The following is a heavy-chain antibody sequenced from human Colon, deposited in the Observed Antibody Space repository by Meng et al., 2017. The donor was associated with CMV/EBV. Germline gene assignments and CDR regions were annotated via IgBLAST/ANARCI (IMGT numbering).Heavy chain of an antibody. CDR1: GGSINDYY. CDR2: IYYSGAT. J-gene: IGHJ6*02. CDR3: ARDNGDYYYGMDV. V-gene: IGHV4-59*01. D-gene: IGHD4-17*01. Sequence: GSLRLSCTVSGGSINDYYWSWIRQSPGKGLEWIGYIYYSGATRYNPSLGSRLSISIDKSKTHFSLKVTSVTAADTAMYYCARDNGDYYYGMDVWGQGTPVTVSS.